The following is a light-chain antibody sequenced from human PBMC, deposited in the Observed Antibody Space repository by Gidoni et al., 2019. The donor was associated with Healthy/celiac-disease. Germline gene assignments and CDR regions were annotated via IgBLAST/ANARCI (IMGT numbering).Light chain of an antibody. V-gene: IGKV3-11*01. CDR1: QSVSSY. Sequence: DIVLSQSPATLSLSPGERATLSCRASQSVSSYLAWYQQQPGQAPRLLIYDASNRATGIPARFSGSGSGTDFTLTISSLEPEDFAVYYCQQRTFGPGTKVEIK. CDR2: DAS. J-gene: IGKJ1*01. CDR3: QQRT.